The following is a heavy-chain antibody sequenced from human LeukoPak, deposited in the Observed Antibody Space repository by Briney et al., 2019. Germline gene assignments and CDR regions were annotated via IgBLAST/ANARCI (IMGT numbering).Heavy chain of an antibody. CDR1: GYSFTSFD. CDR2: MNPNSGNT. V-gene: IGHV1-8*01. J-gene: IGHJ6*02. Sequence: ASVTVSCKASGYSFTSFDINWVRQATGQGLEWMGWMNPNSGNTGYAQKFQGRVTMTRNTAINTAYLELNSLSYEDTAVYYCARVMRYYYGMDVWGQGTTVTVS. CDR3: ARVMRYYYGMDV. D-gene: IGHD1-14*01.